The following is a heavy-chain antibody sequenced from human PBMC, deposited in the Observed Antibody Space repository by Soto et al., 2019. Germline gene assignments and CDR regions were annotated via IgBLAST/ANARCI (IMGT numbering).Heavy chain of an antibody. CDR2: ISYDGSNK. CDR3: AREWGLANAVDIVVLPAAIERRDYGMDV. Sequence: PGGSLRLSGSASGFTLSSYAMHWVRQAPGKGLEWVAVISYDGSNKYYADSVKGRFTISRDNSKNTLYLQMNSLRAEDTAVYYCAREWGLANAVDIVVLPAAIERRDYGMDVWGQGTTVTVSS. J-gene: IGHJ6*02. V-gene: IGHV3-30-3*01. D-gene: IGHD2-2*02. CDR1: GFTLSSYA.